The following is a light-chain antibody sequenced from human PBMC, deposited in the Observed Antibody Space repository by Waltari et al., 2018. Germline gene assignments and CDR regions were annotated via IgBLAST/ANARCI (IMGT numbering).Light chain of an antibody. CDR2: EVT. CDR3: SSYSTTFTVL. J-gene: IGLJ3*02. Sequence: QSALTQPASVSGSLGQSISISCAGTSNDVGAHNLFSWYKQYPGRAPKLVIYEVTNRPSGISSRFSGSKSGNTASLTISGLQSEDEAEYFCSSYSTTFTVLFGGGTKVTV. V-gene: IGLV2-14*01. CDR1: SNDVGAHNL.